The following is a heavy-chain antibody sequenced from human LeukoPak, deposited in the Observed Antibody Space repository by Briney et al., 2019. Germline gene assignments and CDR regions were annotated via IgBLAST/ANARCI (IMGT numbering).Heavy chain of an antibody. D-gene: IGHD3-3*01. CDR2: IIPIFGTA. J-gene: IGHJ5*02. CDR3: AREDLQANWFDP. CDR1: GYTFTSYY. Sequence: SVKVSCKASGYTFTSYYMHWVRQAPGQGLEWMGGIIPIFGTANYAQKFQGRVTITADESTSTAYMELSSLRSEDTAVYYCAREDLQANWFDPWGQGTLVTVSS. V-gene: IGHV1-69*13.